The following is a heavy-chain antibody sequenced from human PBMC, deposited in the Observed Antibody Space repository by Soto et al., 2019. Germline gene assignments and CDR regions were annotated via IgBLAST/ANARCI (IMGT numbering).Heavy chain of an antibody. CDR3: AREYSNSPEAFDY. CDR1: GGSVNSDYYY. J-gene: IGHJ4*02. V-gene: IGHV4-61*01. Sequence: ATLSLTCTVSGGSVNSDYYYWSWIRQPPGKGLEWIGYIYNTGRTNYNPSLESRVTISLDTSRNQFSLKLSSVTAADTAVFYCAREYSNSPEAFDYWGQGALVTVSS. CDR2: IYNTGRT. D-gene: IGHD4-4*01.